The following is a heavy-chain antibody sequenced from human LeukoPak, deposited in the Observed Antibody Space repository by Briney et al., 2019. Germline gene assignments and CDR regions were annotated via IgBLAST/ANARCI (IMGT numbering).Heavy chain of an antibody. Sequence: ASVKVSCKASGGTFISYAISWVRQAPGQGLEWMGGIIPIFGTANYAQKFQGRVTITADESTSTAYMELSSLRSEDTAVYYCARDQGSWYFGFRWFDPWGQGTLVTVSS. D-gene: IGHD6-13*01. J-gene: IGHJ5*02. V-gene: IGHV1-69*13. CDR2: IIPIFGTA. CDR1: GGTFISYA. CDR3: ARDQGSWYFGFRWFDP.